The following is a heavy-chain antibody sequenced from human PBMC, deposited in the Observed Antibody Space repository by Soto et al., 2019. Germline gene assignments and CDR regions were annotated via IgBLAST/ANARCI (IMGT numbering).Heavy chain of an antibody. CDR3: ARERGGYGLFDS. V-gene: IGHV4-30-2*01. CDR1: GGSISNAAYS. J-gene: IGHJ4*02. D-gene: IGHD5-18*01. CDR2: IYPSGMP. Sequence: LSLTCTVSGGSISNAAYSWSWIRQPPGKGLEWIGYIYPSGMPFYNPSLRSRVTISIDRSNDQFSLNLRSVTAADTAVYYCARERGGYGLFDSWGQGTLVTVSS.